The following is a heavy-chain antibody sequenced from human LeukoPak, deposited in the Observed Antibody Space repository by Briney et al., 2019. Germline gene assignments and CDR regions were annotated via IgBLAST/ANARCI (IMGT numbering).Heavy chain of an antibody. CDR3: AKGGTWYYYGSSGLWAFDI. J-gene: IGHJ3*02. V-gene: IGHV3-9*01. D-gene: IGHD3-22*01. CDR2: ISWNSGSI. Sequence: GGSLRLSCAASGFTFDDYAMHWVRQAPGKGLEWVSGISWNSGSIGYADSVKGRFTISRDNAKNSLYLQMNSLRAEDTALYYCAKGGTWYYYGSSGLWAFDIWGQGTMVTVSS. CDR1: GFTFDDYA.